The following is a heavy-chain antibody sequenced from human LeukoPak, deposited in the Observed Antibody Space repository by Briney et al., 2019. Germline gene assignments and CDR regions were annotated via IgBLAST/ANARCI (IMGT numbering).Heavy chain of an antibody. V-gene: IGHV3-7*01. J-gene: IGHJ6*02. Sequence: GGSLRLSCAASGFTFSSYWMSWVRQAPGKGLEWVANIKQDGSEKYYVDSVKGRFTISRDNAKNSPYLQMNSLRAEDTAVYYCARGPFFYGDYYYYYGMDVWGQGTTVTVSS. CDR3: ARGPFFYGDYYYYYGMDV. D-gene: IGHD4-17*01. CDR2: IKQDGSEK. CDR1: GFTFSSYW.